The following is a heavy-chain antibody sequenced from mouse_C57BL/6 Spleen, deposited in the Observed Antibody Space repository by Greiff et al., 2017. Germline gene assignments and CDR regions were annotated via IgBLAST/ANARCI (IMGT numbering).Heavy chain of an antibody. CDR3: ARREVVAGDYFDY. J-gene: IGHJ2*01. Sequence: VQGVESGPELVKPGASVKISCKASGYTFTDYYINWVKQRPGQGLEWIGWIYPGSGNTKYNEKFKGKATLTVDTSSSTAYMQLSSLTSEDSAVYFCARREVVAGDYFDYWGQGTTLTVSS. D-gene: IGHD1-1*01. V-gene: IGHV1-84*01. CDR2: IYPGSGNT. CDR1: GYTFTDYY.